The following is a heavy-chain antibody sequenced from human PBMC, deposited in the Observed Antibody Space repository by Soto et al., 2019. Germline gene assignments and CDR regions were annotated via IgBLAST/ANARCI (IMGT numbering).Heavy chain of an antibody. Sequence: SETLSLTCTVSGGSISSGGYYWSWIRQHPGKGLEWIGYIYYSGSTYYNPSLKGRVTISVDTSKNQFSLKLSYVTAADTAVYYWARDHSPVTTSVLFYFGMDVWGQGTTVTVSS. CDR1: GGSISSGGYY. D-gene: IGHD4-4*01. V-gene: IGHV4-31*03. CDR2: IYYSGST. J-gene: IGHJ6*02. CDR3: ARDHSPVTTSVLFYFGMDV.